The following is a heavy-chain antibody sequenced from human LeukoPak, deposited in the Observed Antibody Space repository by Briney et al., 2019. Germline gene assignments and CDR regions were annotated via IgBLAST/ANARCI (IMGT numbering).Heavy chain of an antibody. CDR2: MYHSGST. CDR3: ATITFGGVKGSYYFDY. Sequence: SGTLSLTCTVSGGSISSSNYYWGWIRQPPGKGLEWIGSMYHSGSTYYNPSLKSRVTISVDTTKNQFFLKLSSETAADTAVYYCATITFGGVKGSYYFDYWGQGTLVTVSS. V-gene: IGHV4-39*01. J-gene: IGHJ4*02. CDR1: GGSISSSNYY. D-gene: IGHD3-16*01.